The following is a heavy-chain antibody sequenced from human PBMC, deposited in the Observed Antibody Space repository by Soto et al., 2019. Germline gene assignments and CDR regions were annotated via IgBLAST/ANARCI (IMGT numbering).Heavy chain of an antibody. Sequence: SVKVSCKASGDTFSRYTINWVRQAPGQGLEWMGRIIPILGVANHAQKFQGRVTITADKSTSTAYMELSSLRSEDTAVYYCARGYCSGGICKRGYYYYMDVWGKGTTVTVSS. CDR3: ARGYCSGGICKRGYYYYMDV. V-gene: IGHV1-69*02. D-gene: IGHD2-15*01. CDR1: GDTFSRYT. CDR2: IIPILGVA. J-gene: IGHJ6*03.